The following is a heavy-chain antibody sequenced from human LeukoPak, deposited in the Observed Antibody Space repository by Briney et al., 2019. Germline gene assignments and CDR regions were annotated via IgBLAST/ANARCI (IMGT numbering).Heavy chain of an antibody. Sequence: NPSETLSLTCTVSGGSISSGGYYWSWIRQHPGKGLEWIGYIYYSGSTYYNPSLKSRVTISVDTSKNQFSLKLSSVTAADTAVYYCARAEITIFGVPTNWFDPWGQGTLVTVSS. CDR3: ARAEITIFGVPTNWFDP. V-gene: IGHV4-31*03. J-gene: IGHJ5*02. D-gene: IGHD3-3*01. CDR2: IYYSGST. CDR1: GGSISSGGYY.